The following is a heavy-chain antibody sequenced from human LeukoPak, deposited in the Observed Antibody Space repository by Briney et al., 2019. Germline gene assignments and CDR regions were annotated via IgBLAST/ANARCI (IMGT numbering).Heavy chain of an antibody. Sequence: SETLSLTCTVSGGSIGSGGYYWSWIRQPPGKGLEWIGYIYHSGSTYYNPSLKSRVTISVDRSKNQFSLKLSSVTAADTAVYYCARDAPTQSFDIWGQGTMVTVSS. CDR2: IYHSGST. CDR3: ARDAPTQSFDI. CDR1: GGSIGSGGYY. J-gene: IGHJ3*02. V-gene: IGHV4-30-2*01.